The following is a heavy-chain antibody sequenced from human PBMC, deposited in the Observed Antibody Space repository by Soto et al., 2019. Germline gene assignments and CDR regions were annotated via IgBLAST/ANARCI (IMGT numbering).Heavy chain of an antibody. V-gene: IGHV1-69*12. J-gene: IGHJ5*02. CDR1: GGTFSSYA. Sequence: QVQLVQSGAEVKKPGSSVKVSCKASGGTFSSYAISWVRQAPGQGLEWMGGIIPIFGTANYAQKFQGRVTITEDVSTSTDYMEMRSLRTEDTAVYSCAREDLPYYDSSGYYDATGGWFDHWGQGTLVTVSS. CDR2: IIPIFGTA. CDR3: AREDLPYYDSSGYYDATGGWFDH. D-gene: IGHD3-22*01.